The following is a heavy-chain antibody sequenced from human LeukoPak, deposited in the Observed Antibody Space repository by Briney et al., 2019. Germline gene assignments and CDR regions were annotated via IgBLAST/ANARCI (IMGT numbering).Heavy chain of an antibody. CDR2: MNPNSGNT. V-gene: IGHV1-8*02. J-gene: IGHJ5*02. CDR1: GYTFTSYG. CDR3: ARGYYTGNWFDP. D-gene: IGHD1-26*01. Sequence: GASVKVSCKASGYTFTSYGISWVRQAPGQGLEWMGWMNPNSGNTGYAQKFQGRVTMTRNTSISTAYMELSSLRSEDTAVYYCARGYYTGNWFDPWGQGTLVTVSS.